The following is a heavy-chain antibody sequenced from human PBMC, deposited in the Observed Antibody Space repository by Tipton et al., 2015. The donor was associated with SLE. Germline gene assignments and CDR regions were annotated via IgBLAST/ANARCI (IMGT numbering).Heavy chain of an antibody. J-gene: IGHJ3*02. CDR1: GFTFSSYA. CDR2: ISGSGGST. CDR3: AKDIVPIATGGEAFDI. D-gene: IGHD6-25*01. Sequence: GSLRLSCAASGFTFSSYAMSWVRQAPGKGLEWVSAISGSGGSTYYSDSVKGRFTISRDNSKNTLYLQMNSLRAEDTAVYYCAKDIVPIATGGEAFDIWGQGTMVTVSS. V-gene: IGHV3-23*01.